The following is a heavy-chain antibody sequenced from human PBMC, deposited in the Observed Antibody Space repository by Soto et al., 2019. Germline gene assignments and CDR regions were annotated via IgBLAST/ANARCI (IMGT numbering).Heavy chain of an antibody. D-gene: IGHD6-6*01. Sequence: QLQLQESGSGLVKPSQTLSLTCAVSGGSISSGGYSWSWMRQPPGKGLEWIGYIYHSRSTYYNPSPKTRATTSVDSSKNQFSLKLSSVTAADTAVYYCAGGIAARPLGYWGQGTLVTVSS. V-gene: IGHV4-30-2*01. CDR2: IYHSRST. CDR1: GGSISSGGYS. CDR3: AGGIAARPLGY. J-gene: IGHJ4*02.